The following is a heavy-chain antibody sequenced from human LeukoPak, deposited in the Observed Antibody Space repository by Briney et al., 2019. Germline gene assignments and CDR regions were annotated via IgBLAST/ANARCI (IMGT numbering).Heavy chain of an antibody. CDR3: ARAYARGLPPSGVAFDI. D-gene: IGHD7-27*01. CDR2: IVVGSGNT. Sequence: ASVKVSCKASGFTFTSSAMQWVRQARGQRLEWIGWIVVGSGNTNYAQKFQERVTITRDMSTSTAYMELSSLRSEDTAVYYCARAYARGLPPSGVAFDIWGQGTMVTVSS. J-gene: IGHJ3*02. V-gene: IGHV1-58*02. CDR1: GFTFTSSA.